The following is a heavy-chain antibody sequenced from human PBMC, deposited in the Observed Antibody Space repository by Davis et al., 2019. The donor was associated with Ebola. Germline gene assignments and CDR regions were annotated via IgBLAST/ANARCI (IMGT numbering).Heavy chain of an antibody. V-gene: IGHV1-2*02. J-gene: IGHJ4*02. CDR1: GYTFTGYY. D-gene: IGHD3-16*02. Sequence: ASVKVSCKASGYTFTGYYMHWVRQAPGQGLEWMGWINPDRGGTNYAQKFQGRVTVTSDTSISTAYMELTKLTHDDTAVYYCAREIGSRLEVIVSHSDLWGQGTLVTVSS. CDR2: INPDRGGT. CDR3: AREIGSRLEVIVSHSDL.